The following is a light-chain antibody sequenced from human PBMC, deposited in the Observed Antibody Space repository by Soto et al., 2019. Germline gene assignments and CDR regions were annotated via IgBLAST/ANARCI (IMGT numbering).Light chain of an antibody. J-gene: IGLJ3*02. CDR1: SSDVGIYNL. CDR3: CSYAGSRTWV. V-gene: IGLV2-23*02. Sequence: QSAPIQPASVSGSPGQSITISCTGTSSDVGIYNLVSWYQHYPGRAPKLLLYEVSKWPSGISHRLSGSKSGNTASLTISGLQAEDEADYYCCSYAGSRTWVFGGGTKLTVL. CDR2: EVS.